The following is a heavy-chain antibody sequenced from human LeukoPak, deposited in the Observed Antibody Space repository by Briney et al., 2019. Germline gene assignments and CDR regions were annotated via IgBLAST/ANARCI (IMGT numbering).Heavy chain of an antibody. CDR2: IIPIFGTA. V-gene: IGHV1-69*01. CDR1: GGTFSSYA. CDR3: ARSDIVVVPANHYYGMDV. D-gene: IGHD2-2*01. Sequence: SVKVSCKASGGTFSSYAISWVRQAPGQGLEWMGGIIPIFGTANYAQKFQGRVTITADESTSTAYMELSSLRSEDTAVYYCARSDIVVVPANHYYGMDVWGQGTTVTVSS. J-gene: IGHJ6*02.